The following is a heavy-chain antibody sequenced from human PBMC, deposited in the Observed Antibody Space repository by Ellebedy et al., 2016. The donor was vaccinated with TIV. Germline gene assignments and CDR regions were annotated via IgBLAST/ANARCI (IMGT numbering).Heavy chain of an antibody. CDR2: IKQDGSGK. CDR3: ARLYYYDSSGYSPPPRYNWFDP. D-gene: IGHD3-22*01. J-gene: IGHJ5*02. CDR1: GFSFSSYW. Sequence: PGGSLRLSCAASGFSFSSYWMSWVRQAPGKGLEWVANIKQDGSGKYYVDSVKGRYTISRDNAKNSLYLQMNSLSAEDTAVYYCARLYYYDSSGYSPPPRYNWFDPWGQGTLVTVSS. V-gene: IGHV3-7*01.